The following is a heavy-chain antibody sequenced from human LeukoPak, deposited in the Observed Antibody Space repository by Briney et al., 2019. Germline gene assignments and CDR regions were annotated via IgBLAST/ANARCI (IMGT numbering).Heavy chain of an antibody. D-gene: IGHD5-24*01. CDR1: GYTFIAYN. CDR3: ARATMSDF. CDR2: INPNSGGT. Sequence: DSVKVSCKASGYTFIAYNIHWGRQTPGQGLEWMGWINPNSGGTNYAQKFQGRVTMTRDTSITTAYMELSRLRSDDTAVYYCARATMSDFWGQGTLVTVSS. J-gene: IGHJ4*02. V-gene: IGHV1-2*02.